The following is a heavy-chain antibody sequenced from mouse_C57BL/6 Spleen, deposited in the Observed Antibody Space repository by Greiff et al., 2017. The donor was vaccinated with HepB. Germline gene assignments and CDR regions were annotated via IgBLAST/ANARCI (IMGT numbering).Heavy chain of an antibody. V-gene: IGHV5-9*01. Sequence: EVQLVESGGGLVKPGGSLKLSCAASGFTFSSYTMSWVRQTPEKRLEWVATISGGGGNTYYPDSVKGRFTISRDNAKNTLYLQMSSLRSEDTALYYCARDGYYVYYFDYWGQGTTLTVSS. CDR3: ARDGYYVYYFDY. CDR1: GFTFSSYT. J-gene: IGHJ2*01. CDR2: ISGGGGNT. D-gene: IGHD2-3*01.